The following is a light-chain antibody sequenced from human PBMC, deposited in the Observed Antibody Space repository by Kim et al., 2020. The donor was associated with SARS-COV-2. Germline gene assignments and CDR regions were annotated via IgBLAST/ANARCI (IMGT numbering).Light chain of an antibody. CDR3: QQSYSTPVT. J-gene: IGKJ4*01. Sequence: DIQMTQSPSSLSASLGDRVTITCRASRSVSSYLNWYQQKPGTAPKLLIYAASSLQSGVPSRFSGSGSGTEFTLTISSLQPEDFATYYCQQSYSTPVTFGRGTKVEIK. CDR2: AAS. V-gene: IGKV1-39*01. CDR1: RSVSSY.